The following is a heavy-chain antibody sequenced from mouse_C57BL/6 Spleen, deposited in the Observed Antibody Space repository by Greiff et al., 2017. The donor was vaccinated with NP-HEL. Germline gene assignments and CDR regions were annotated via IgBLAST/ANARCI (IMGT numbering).Heavy chain of an antibody. Sequence: VQLQQSGAELVRPGTSVKMSCKASGYTFTNYWIGWAKQRPGHGLEWIGDIYPGGGYTNYNEKFKGKATLTADKSSSTAYMQFSSLTSEDSAIYYCARMDITTGFAYWGQGTLVTVSA. CDR2: IYPGGGYT. J-gene: IGHJ3*01. CDR3: ARMDITTGFAY. V-gene: IGHV1-63*01. CDR1: GYTFTNYW. D-gene: IGHD1-1*01.